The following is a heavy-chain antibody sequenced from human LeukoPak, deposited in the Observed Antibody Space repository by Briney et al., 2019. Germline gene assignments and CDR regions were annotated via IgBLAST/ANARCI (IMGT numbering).Heavy chain of an antibody. J-gene: IGHJ4*02. CDR1: GFTFSSYG. CDR3: AKATYYHGSGSYYNLDY. Sequence: GRSLRLSCAASGFTFSSYGMHWVRQAPGKGLEWVAVISYDGSNKYYADSVKGRLTISRDNSKNTLHLQMNSLRAEDTAVYYCAKATYYHGSGSYYNLDYWGQGTLVTVSS. D-gene: IGHD3-10*01. V-gene: IGHV3-30*18. CDR2: ISYDGSNK.